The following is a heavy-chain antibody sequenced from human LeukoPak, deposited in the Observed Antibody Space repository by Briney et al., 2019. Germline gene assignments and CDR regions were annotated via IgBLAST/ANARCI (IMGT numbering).Heavy chain of an antibody. D-gene: IGHD6-6*01. Sequence: SETLSLTCAVYGGSFSCYYWSWIRQPPGKGLEWIGEINHSGSTNYNPSLKSRVTISVDTSKNQFSLKLSSVTAADTAVYYCARSGSYSSSSGGRNWFDPWGQGTLVTVSS. CDR2: INHSGST. CDR3: ARSGSYSSSSGGRNWFDP. CDR1: GGSFSCYY. J-gene: IGHJ5*02. V-gene: IGHV4-34*01.